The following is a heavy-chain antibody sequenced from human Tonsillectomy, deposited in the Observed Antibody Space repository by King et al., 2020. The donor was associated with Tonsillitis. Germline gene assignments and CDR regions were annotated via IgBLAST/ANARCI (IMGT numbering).Heavy chain of an antibody. CDR3: ASAVAGADPILY. D-gene: IGHD6-19*01. CDR1: GGSISSYY. CDR2: IYYSGSA. Sequence: QLQLQESGPGLVKPSETLSLTCTVSGGSISSYYWTWIRQPPGKGLEWIGNIYYSGSANSNPSLKSRVTVSVDTSKNQFSLKLSSVTAADTAVYYCASAVAGADPILYWGQGTLVTVSS. V-gene: IGHV4-59*01. J-gene: IGHJ4*02.